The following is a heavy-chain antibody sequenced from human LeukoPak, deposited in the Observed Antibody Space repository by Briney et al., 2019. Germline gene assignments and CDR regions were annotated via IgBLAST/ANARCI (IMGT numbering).Heavy chain of an antibody. J-gene: IGHJ4*02. CDR1: GYTFTSYY. Sequence: ASVKVSCKASGYTFTSYYMHWVRQAPGQGLEWMGIINPSGGSTSYAQKFQGRVTMTRDTSISTAYMELSRLRSDDTAVYYCASYGDYFDYWGQGTLVTVSS. D-gene: IGHD4-17*01. CDR3: ASYGDYFDY. V-gene: IGHV1-46*01. CDR2: INPSGGST.